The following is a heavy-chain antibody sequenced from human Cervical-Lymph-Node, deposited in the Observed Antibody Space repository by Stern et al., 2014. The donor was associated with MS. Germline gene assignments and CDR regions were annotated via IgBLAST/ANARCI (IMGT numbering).Heavy chain of an antibody. V-gene: IGHV1-69*01. D-gene: IGHD3-10*01. CDR3: ARDGSGTYYYYYGLDV. Sequence: DQLVESGAEVKKPGSSVKVSCKASGVSLTSSAFSWVRQAPGQGLECMGGIIPIFYTANYAQKFQGRVTITADESTSTVYMELSSLRLEDTAVYYCARDGSGTYYYYYGLDVWGQGTTVTVSS. CDR1: GVSLTSSA. CDR2: IIPIFYTA. J-gene: IGHJ6*02.